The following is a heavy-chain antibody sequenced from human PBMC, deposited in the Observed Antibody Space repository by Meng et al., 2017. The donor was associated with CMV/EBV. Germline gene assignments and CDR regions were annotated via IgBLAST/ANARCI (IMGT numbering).Heavy chain of an antibody. J-gene: IGHJ1*01. D-gene: IGHD2-21*01. Sequence: SVTVSCKSSGGTFSSYAISWVRQAPGQGLEWMGGIIPIFGTANYAQKFQGRITITTDESTSTAYMELSSLRSEDTAVYYCARTGYCGGDCSFAEYFQHWGQGTLVTVSS. CDR2: IIPIFGTA. CDR1: GGTFSSYA. CDR3: ARTGYCGGDCSFAEYFQH. V-gene: IGHV1-69*05.